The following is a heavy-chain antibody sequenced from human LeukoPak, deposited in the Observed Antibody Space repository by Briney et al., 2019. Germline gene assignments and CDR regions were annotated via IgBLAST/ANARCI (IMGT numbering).Heavy chain of an antibody. CDR1: GGSISSYY. J-gene: IGHJ4*02. Sequence: SETLSLTCTVSGGSISSYYWSWIRQPPGKGLEWIGEINHSGSTNYNPSLKSRVTISVDTSKNQFSLKLSSVTAADTAVYYCARVILPRWYGREGRLDYWGQGTLVTVSS. CDR3: ARVILPRWYGREGRLDY. V-gene: IGHV4-34*01. CDR2: INHSGST. D-gene: IGHD4-23*01.